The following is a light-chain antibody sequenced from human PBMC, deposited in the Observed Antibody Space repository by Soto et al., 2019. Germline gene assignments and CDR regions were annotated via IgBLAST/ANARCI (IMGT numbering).Light chain of an antibody. CDR1: QSVGRN. Sequence: IVVTQSPGILSVSPGDRATLSCRAIQSVGRNLAWYQQKPGQAPTLLIYAASTMATGLPARFSGSGSGTDFTLTISSLQSEDFAVYYCQEYSKWPLFTFGPGTIVDIK. V-gene: IGKV3-15*01. J-gene: IGKJ3*01. CDR2: AAS. CDR3: QEYSKWPLFT.